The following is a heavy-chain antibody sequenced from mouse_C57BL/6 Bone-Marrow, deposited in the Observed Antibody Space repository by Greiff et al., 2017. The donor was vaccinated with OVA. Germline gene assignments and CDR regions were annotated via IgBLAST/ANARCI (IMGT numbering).Heavy chain of an antibody. Sequence: QVQLQQPGAELVRPGSSVKLSCKASGYTFTSYWMHWVKQRPIQGLEWIGNIDPSDSDTHYNQKFKDKATLTVDKSSSTAYMQLSSLTSEDSAVYYCARSIYYYYCDAMDYWGQGTSVTVSS. V-gene: IGHV1-52*01. CDR2: IDPSDSDT. CDR3: ARSIYYYYCDAMDY. J-gene: IGHJ4*01. D-gene: IGHD2-4*01. CDR1: GYTFTSYW.